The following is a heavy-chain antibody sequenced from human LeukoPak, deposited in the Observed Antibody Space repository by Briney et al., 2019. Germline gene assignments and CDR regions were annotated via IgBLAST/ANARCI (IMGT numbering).Heavy chain of an antibody. CDR2: IYYSGST. CDR3: ASDNQGAWISEMGHYYYGMDV. D-gene: IGHD5-12*01. J-gene: IGHJ6*02. V-gene: IGHV4-31*03. CDR1: GGSISSGGYY. Sequence: SETLSLTCTVSGGSISSGGYYWSWIRQHPGKGLEWIGYIYYSGSTYYNPSLKSRVTISVDTSKNQFSLKLSSVTAADTAVYYCASDNQGAWISEMGHYYYGMDVWGQGTTVTVSS.